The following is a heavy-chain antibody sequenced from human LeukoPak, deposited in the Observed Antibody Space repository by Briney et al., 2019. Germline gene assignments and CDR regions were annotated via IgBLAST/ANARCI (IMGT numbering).Heavy chain of an antibody. CDR3: ARHTWDY. Sequence: GGSLRLSCAASGFTVSSNYMSWVRQAPGKGLEWVSVIYSDGNTYYADSVKGRFTISRDNSKNTLYLQMNSLRAEDTAVYYCARHTWDYWGQGTLVTVSS. V-gene: IGHV3-66*04. CDR1: GFTVSSNY. J-gene: IGHJ4*02. CDR2: IYSDGNT.